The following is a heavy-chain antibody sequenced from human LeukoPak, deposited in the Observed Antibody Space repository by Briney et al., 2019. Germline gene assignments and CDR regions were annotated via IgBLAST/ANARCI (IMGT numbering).Heavy chain of an antibody. CDR1: GFTFSSYS. CDR2: ISSSSSYI. Sequence: GGSLRLSCAASGFTFSSYSVNWVRQAPGKGLEWVSSISSSSSYIYYADSVKGRFTISRDNSKNTLYLQMNSLRAEDTAVYYCARDLLRVDYWGQGTLVTVSS. D-gene: IGHD3-3*01. J-gene: IGHJ4*02. V-gene: IGHV3-21*01. CDR3: ARDLLRVDY.